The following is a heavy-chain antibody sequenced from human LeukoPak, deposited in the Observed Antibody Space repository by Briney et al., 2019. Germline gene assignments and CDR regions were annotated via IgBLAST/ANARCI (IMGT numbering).Heavy chain of an antibody. Sequence: PSQTLSLTCTVSGGSISSGGYYWSWIRQHPGKGLEWNGYIYYSGSTYYNPSLKSRVTISVDTSKNQFSLKLSSVTAADTAVYYCARDTYGSGTFDYWGQGTLVTVSS. CDR2: IYYSGST. V-gene: IGHV4-31*03. J-gene: IGHJ4*02. CDR1: GGSISSGGYY. D-gene: IGHD3-10*01. CDR3: ARDTYGSGTFDY.